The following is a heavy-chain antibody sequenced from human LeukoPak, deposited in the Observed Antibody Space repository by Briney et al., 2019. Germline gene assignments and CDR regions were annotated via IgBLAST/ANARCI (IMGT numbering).Heavy chain of an antibody. CDR2: IRSKAYGGTT. CDR3: TRDRWARYCSSTSCSLVFDY. V-gene: IGHV3-49*04. J-gene: IGHJ4*02. CDR1: GFTFGDYA. Sequence: PGGSLRLSCTASGFTFGDYAMSWVRQAPGKGLEWVGFIRSKAYGGTTEYAASVKGRFTISRDDSKSIAYLQMNSLKTEDTAVYYCTRDRWARYCSSTSCSLVFDYWGQGTLVTVSS. D-gene: IGHD2-2*01.